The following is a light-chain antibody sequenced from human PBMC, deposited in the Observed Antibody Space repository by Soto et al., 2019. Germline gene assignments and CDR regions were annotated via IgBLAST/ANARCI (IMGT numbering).Light chain of an antibody. CDR2: GVS. V-gene: IGKV3-15*01. J-gene: IGKJ4*01. CDR1: ESVSSN. CDR3: QQYHNWPPAT. Sequence: IVMTQSPATLSVSPGERATLSCGASESVSSNLAWYQQKPGQAPRLLIYGVSTRATGVPARFSGSGSGTEFTLTISGLQSEDFAVYYCQQYHNWPPATFGGGTKVEIK.